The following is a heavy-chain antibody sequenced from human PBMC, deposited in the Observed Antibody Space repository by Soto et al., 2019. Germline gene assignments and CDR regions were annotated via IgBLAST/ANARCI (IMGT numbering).Heavy chain of an antibody. CDR2: FSATSENT. CDR1: GFFFSSYT. CDR3: AKARDQQWVRLPFDY. J-gene: IGHJ4*02. V-gene: IGHV3-23*01. Sequence: EGQLLESGGGLVQPGGSLRLSCVGSGFFFSSYTMTWVRQAPGKGLEWVSSFSATSENTYYADSVRGRFTISRDNSKNTLFLQMTSLTAEDTAMYYCAKARDQQWVRLPFDYWGQGILVIVSS. D-gene: IGHD6-19*01.